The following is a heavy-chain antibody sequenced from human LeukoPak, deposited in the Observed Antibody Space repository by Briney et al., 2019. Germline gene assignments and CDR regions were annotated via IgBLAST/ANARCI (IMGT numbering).Heavy chain of an antibody. J-gene: IGHJ6*03. CDR1: GFSFIDFA. CDR2: ISHDSKTK. CDR3: AKGGDLAYYYMDV. V-gene: IGHV3-30*15. Sequence: PGGSLRLSCSASGFSFIDFAMHWVRQAPGKGLEWVAVISHDSKTKYHAESVKGRFTISRDNSKNTLYLQMSSLRAEDTAVYYCAKGGDLAYYYMDVWGKGTTVTVSS.